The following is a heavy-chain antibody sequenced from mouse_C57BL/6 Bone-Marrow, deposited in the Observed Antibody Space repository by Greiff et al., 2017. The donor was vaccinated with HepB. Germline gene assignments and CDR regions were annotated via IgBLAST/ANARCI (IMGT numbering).Heavy chain of an antibody. J-gene: IGHJ2*01. D-gene: IGHD1-1*01. CDR3: ARGDFTDYFDY. CDR1: GYSITSGYY. V-gene: IGHV3-6*01. CDR2: ISYDGSN. Sequence: EVQRVESGPGLVKPSQSLSLTCSVTGYSITSGYYWNWIRQFPGNKLEWMGYISYDGSNNYNPSLKNRISITRDTSKNQFFLKLNSVTTEDTATYYCARGDFTDYFDYWGQGTTLTVSS.